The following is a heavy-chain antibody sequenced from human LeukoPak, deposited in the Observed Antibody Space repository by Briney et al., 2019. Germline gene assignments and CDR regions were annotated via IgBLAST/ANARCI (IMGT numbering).Heavy chain of an antibody. Sequence: GGSLRLSCAASGFTFSNYAMHWVRQAPGKGLEWVAIVSYDGSNKYYADSVRGRLTISRDNSKNTLYLQMNSLRAEDAAVYYCAKDRYGDDAVGYWGQGTLVTVSS. CDR2: VSYDGSNK. D-gene: IGHD4-17*01. CDR3: AKDRYGDDAVGY. CDR1: GFTFSNYA. J-gene: IGHJ4*02. V-gene: IGHV3-30*04.